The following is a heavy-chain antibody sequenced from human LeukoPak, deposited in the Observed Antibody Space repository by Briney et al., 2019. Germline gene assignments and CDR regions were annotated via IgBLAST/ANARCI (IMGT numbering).Heavy chain of an antibody. CDR1: GDSIRRSNDY. J-gene: IGHJ3*01. V-gene: IGHV4-39*07. D-gene: IGHD3-22*01. CDR3: AREQYYYDSSGPGGAFDV. Sequence: PSETLSLTCTVSGDSIRRSNDYWGWIRQSPGKGLEWLGSIYYSGNTYYNPSLKSRVTISVDTSKNQFSLKLSSVTAADTAVYYCAREQYYYDSSGPGGAFDVWGQGTMVTVSS. CDR2: IYYSGNT.